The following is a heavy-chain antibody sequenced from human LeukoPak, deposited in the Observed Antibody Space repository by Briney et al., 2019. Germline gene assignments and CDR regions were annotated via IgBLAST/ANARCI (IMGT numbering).Heavy chain of an antibody. D-gene: IGHD6-13*01. CDR3: ARVGRWQQLAN. V-gene: IGHV1-69*05. CDR2: IIPIFGTA. CDR1: GGTFSSYA. Sequence: SVKVSCKASGGTFSSYAISWVRQAPGQGLEWMGGIIPIFGTANYAQKLQGRVTMTTDTSTSTAYMELRSLRSDDTAVYYCARVGRWQQLANWGQGTLVTVSS. J-gene: IGHJ4*02.